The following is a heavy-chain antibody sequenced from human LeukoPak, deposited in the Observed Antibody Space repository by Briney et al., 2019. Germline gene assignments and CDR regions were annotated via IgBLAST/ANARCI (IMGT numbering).Heavy chain of an antibody. CDR2: ISSSSSTI. Sequence: PGGSLRLPCAASGFTFSSYSMNWVRQAPGKGLEWVSYISSSSSTIYYADSVKGRFTISRDNAKNSLYLQMNSLRAEDTAVYYCAKPLRGLQLGGVFDYWGQGTLVTVSS. CDR1: GFTFSSYS. CDR3: AKPLRGLQLGGVFDY. D-gene: IGHD3-16*01. J-gene: IGHJ4*02. V-gene: IGHV3-48*01.